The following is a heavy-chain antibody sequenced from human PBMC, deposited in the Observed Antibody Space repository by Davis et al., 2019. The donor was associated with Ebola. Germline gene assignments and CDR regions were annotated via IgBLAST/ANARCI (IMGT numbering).Heavy chain of an antibody. CDR1: GGSFSGYY. CDR3: ARGSDGGNSADS. V-gene: IGHV4-34*01. Sequence: SETLSLTCAVYGGSFSGYYWTWIRQPPGKGLEWIGEINHSGSTNHNPSLRSRVTISVDPSKNQFSLKLSSVTAADTGVYYCARGSDGGNSADSWGQGTLVTVSS. J-gene: IGHJ4*02. CDR2: INHSGST. D-gene: IGHD4-23*01.